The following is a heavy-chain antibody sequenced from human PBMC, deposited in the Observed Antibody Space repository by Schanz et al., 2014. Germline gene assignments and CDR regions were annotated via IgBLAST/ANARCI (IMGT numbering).Heavy chain of an antibody. CDR3: AKDINPYTDVLRHDLPAS. D-gene: IGHD3-9*01. CDR2: ISSSSSTI. V-gene: IGHV3-48*04. J-gene: IGHJ4*02. Sequence: EVQLVESGGGLVQPGGSLRLSCAASGFTFSGYSMNWVRQAPGKGLEWVAYISSSSSTIHYADSVKGRFTISRDNAKNSLYLQMNSLTVDDTALYYCAKDINPYTDVLRHDLPASGGQGTRVTVSS. CDR1: GFTFSGYS.